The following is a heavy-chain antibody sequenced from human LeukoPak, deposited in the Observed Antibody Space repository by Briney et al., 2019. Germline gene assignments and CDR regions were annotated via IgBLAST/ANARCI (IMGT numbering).Heavy chain of an antibody. CDR3: ARPTTRYYYGSGRGNWFDP. J-gene: IGHJ5*02. CDR1: GGSFSGYY. V-gene: IGHV4-34*01. D-gene: IGHD3-10*01. CDR2: INHSGST. Sequence: SETLSLTCAVYGGSFSGYYWSWIRQPPGKGLEWIGEINHSGSTNYNPSLKSRVTISVDTSKNQFSLKLSSVTAADTAVYYCARPTTRYYYGSGRGNWFDPWGQGTLVTVSS.